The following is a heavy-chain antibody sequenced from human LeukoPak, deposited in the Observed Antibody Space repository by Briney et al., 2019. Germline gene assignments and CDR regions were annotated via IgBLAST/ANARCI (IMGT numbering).Heavy chain of an antibody. D-gene: IGHD3-22*01. V-gene: IGHV3-21*01. CDR3: ARSYYDSSGYQTYDY. CDR1: GLTFSSYS. CDR2: ISSSSTYI. Sequence: PGGSLRLSCAASGLTFSSYSMNWVRQAPGKGLEWVSSISSSSTYIYYADSVKGRFTVSRDSAKNSLYLQMNSLRAEDTAVYYCARSYYDSSGYQTYDYWGQGTLVTVSS. J-gene: IGHJ4*02.